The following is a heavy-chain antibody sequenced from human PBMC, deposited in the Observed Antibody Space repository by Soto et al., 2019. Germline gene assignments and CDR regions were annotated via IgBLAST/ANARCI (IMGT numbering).Heavy chain of an antibody. CDR1: GFTFSSYA. D-gene: IGHD4-17*01. J-gene: IGHJ4*02. CDR3: AKDAVTTVTVFDY. Sequence: GGSLRLSCADSGFTFSSYAMSWVRQAPGKGLEWVSAISGSGGSTYYADSVKGRFTISGDNAKNTLYLQMNSLRAEDTAVYYCAKDAVTTVTVFDYWGQGTLVTVSS. CDR2: ISGSGGST. V-gene: IGHV3-23*01.